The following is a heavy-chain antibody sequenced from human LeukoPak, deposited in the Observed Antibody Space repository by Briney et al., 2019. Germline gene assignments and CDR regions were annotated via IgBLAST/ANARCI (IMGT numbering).Heavy chain of an antibody. CDR2: INHSGST. D-gene: IGHD3-22*01. V-gene: IGHV4-34*01. J-gene: IGHJ4*02. CDR3: ARTPQEYYYDIYFDS. CDR1: GFTFSNAW. Sequence: GSLRLSCAASGFTFSNAWMSWVRQAPGKGLEWIGEINHSGSTNYNPSLKSRVTISVDTSKNQFSLRLRSVTAADTAVYFCARTPQEYYYDIYFDSWGQGTLVTVSS.